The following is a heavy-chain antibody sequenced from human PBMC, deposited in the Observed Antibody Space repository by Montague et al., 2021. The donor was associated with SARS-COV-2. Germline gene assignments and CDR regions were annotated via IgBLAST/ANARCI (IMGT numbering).Heavy chain of an antibody. J-gene: IGHJ6*02. CDR3: ARDSYGSGTYYYYGMDV. CDR1: GFTFSSYW. V-gene: IGHV3-7*01. D-gene: IGHD3-10*01. Sequence: SLRLSCAASGFTFSSYWMSWVRQAPGKGLEWVANIKQDGSEKYYVDSVKGRFTISRGNAKNSLYLQMNSLRAEDTAVYYCARDSYGSGTYYYYGMDVWGQGTTVTVSS. CDR2: IKQDGSEK.